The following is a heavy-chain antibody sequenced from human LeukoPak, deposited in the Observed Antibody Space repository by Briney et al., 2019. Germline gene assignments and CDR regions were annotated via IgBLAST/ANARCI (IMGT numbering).Heavy chain of an antibody. Sequence: GGSLRLSCAASGFTFSGSAMHWVRQASGKGLEWVGRIRSKANSYATAYAASVKGRFTISRDDSKNTAYLQMNSLRAEDTAVYYCARRAGEYSHPYDYWGQGTLVTVSS. V-gene: IGHV3-73*01. D-gene: IGHD4-17*01. CDR2: IRSKANSYAT. CDR1: GFTFSGSA. CDR3: ARRAGEYSHPYDY. J-gene: IGHJ4*02.